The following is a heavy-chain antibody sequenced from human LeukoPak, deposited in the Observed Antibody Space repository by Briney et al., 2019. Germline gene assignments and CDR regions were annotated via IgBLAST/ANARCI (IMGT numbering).Heavy chain of an antibody. J-gene: IGHJ5*02. CDR3: ARGRGGGGGSNNWFDP. CDR2: IYYSGNT. Sequence: SETLSLTCTVSGGSINNYYWSWIRQPPGKGLEWLGYIYYSGNTNYNPSLKSRVTISVDTSKSQFSLKLTSVTAADTAVYYCARGRGGGGGSNNWFDPWGQGTLVTVSS. D-gene: IGHD2-15*01. CDR1: GGSINNYY. V-gene: IGHV4-59*01.